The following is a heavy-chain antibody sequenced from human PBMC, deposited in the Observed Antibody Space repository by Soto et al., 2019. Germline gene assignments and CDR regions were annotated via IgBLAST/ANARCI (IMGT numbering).Heavy chain of an antibody. CDR2: INAGNGNT. Sequence: QVQLVQSGAEVKKPGASVKVSCKASGYTFTNYGIHWVRQAPGQRLEWMGWINAGNGNTKYSQKFQGRVIITRDTSASTAYMELSSLRSEDTAVFYCARAGYSSGWYHWHFDFWGRGTLVTVSS. D-gene: IGHD6-19*01. CDR1: GYTFTNYG. CDR3: ARAGYSSGWYHWHFDF. J-gene: IGHJ2*01. V-gene: IGHV1-3*01.